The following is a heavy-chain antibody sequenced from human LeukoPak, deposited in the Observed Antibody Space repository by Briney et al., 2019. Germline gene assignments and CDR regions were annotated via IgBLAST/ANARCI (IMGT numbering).Heavy chain of an antibody. Sequence: GGSLRLSCGASGFTFRDYGMHWVRQAPGKGLEWVAFIRYDGSEKYYGDSVKGRFTFSRDNSKNTLYLQMNSLRPEDTALYHCAKGRDYYLDYWGQGTLVTVSS. CDR2: IRYDGSEK. V-gene: IGHV3-30*02. CDR1: GFTFRDYG. D-gene: IGHD2-21*02. J-gene: IGHJ4*02. CDR3: AKGRDYYLDY.